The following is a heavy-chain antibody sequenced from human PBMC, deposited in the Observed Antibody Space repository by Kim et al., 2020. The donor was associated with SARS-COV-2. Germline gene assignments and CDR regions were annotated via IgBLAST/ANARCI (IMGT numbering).Heavy chain of an antibody. V-gene: IGHV3-23*01. Sequence: GGSLRLSCAASGFTFTTYAMSWVRQAPGKGLEWVSGLSDSGDSTYYADSVRGRFTISRDNSKSTLYLQMNSLRAEDTAVYYCAKLYSSSWATGVFLDYWGQGTLVTVSS. J-gene: IGHJ4*02. CDR1: GFTFTTYA. CDR2: LSDSGDST. CDR3: AKLYSSSWATGVFLDY. D-gene: IGHD6-6*01.